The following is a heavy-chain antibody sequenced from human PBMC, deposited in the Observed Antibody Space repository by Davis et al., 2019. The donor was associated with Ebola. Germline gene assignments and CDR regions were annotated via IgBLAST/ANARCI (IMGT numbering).Heavy chain of an antibody. V-gene: IGHV4-59*04. CDR3: AGGESGWDASDI. D-gene: IGHD6-19*01. J-gene: IGHJ3*02. CDR2: IYYSGNT. Sequence: SETLSLTCPVSGGSISSYYWSWIRQPPGQGLDWIGTIYYSGNTYYNPSLKSRVTISVDTSKHQFSLNMRSVTAADTAVYYCAGGESGWDASDIWGRGTMVTVSS. CDR1: GGSISSYY.